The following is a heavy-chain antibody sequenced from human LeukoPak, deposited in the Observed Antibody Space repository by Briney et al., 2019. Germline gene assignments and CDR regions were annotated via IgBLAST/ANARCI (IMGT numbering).Heavy chain of an antibody. CDR3: AKLWRGSHPRYFDH. CDR2: ITSNGGET. Sequence: GGSLRLSCAASGFTFSNYAMSWVRQTPGKGLEWVSSITSNGGETHYADSVKGRFTISRDNSKNTVYLQMNSLRAEDTAVYYCAKLWRGSHPRYFDHWGQGTLVTVSS. J-gene: IGHJ4*02. CDR1: GFTFSNYA. V-gene: IGHV3-23*01. D-gene: IGHD1-26*01.